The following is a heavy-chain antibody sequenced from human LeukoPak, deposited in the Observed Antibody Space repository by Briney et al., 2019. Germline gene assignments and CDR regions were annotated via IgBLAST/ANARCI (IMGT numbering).Heavy chain of an antibody. D-gene: IGHD1-26*01. V-gene: IGHV3-30*18. CDR1: GFTFSSYG. Sequence: PGRSLRLSCAASGFTFSSYGMHWVRQAPGKGLEWVAVISYDGSNKYYADSVKGRFTISRDNSKNTLYLQMNSLRAEDTAVYYCAKDRDSLVGAPSWYFDLWGRGTLVTVSS. J-gene: IGHJ2*01. CDR2: ISYDGSNK. CDR3: AKDRDSLVGAPSWYFDL.